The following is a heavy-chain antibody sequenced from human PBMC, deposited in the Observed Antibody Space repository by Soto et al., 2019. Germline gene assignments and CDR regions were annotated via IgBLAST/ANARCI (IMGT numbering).Heavy chain of an antibody. J-gene: IGHJ4*02. Sequence: GASVKVSCKASGYIFTSYYIHWVRQAPGQGLEWMGWINPVDGSTMFAQRFQGRVTMTRDTSASTVYMELSSLRSEDTAVYYCARARGYSAYGFDYWGQGTLVTVSS. V-gene: IGHV1-46*01. CDR3: ARARGYSAYGFDY. CDR1: GYIFTSYY. CDR2: INPVDGST. D-gene: IGHD5-12*01.